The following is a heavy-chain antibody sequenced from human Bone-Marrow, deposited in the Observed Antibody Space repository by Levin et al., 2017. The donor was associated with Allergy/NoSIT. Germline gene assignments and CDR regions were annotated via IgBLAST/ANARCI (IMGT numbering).Heavy chain of an antibody. J-gene: IGHJ4*02. Sequence: PGGSLRLSCTASGFTFSSHGFHWVRQAPDKGLEWVATIWYDGSKRYYADSVSGRFTISRDDSKNTLSLQMNSLRAEDTAVYHCARDGGRTVLDYWGLGTLVTVSS. CDR1: GFTFSSHG. D-gene: IGHD6-19*01. CDR2: IWYDGSKR. V-gene: IGHV3-33*01. CDR3: ARDGGRTVLDY.